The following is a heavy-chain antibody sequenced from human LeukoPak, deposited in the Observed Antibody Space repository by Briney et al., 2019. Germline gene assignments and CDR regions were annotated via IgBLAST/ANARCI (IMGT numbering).Heavy chain of an antibody. Sequence: GGSLRLSCAASGFTFSSYAMSCVRQAPGKGLEWVSAISGSGGSTYYADSVKGRFTISRDNSKNTLYLQMNSLRAEDTAVYYCARGGPAAGRFDYWGQGTLVTVSS. D-gene: IGHD6-13*01. V-gene: IGHV3-23*01. CDR3: ARGGPAAGRFDY. CDR1: GFTFSSYA. J-gene: IGHJ4*02. CDR2: ISGSGGST.